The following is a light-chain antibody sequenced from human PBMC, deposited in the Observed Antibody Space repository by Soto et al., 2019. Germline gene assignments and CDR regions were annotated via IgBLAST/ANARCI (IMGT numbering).Light chain of an antibody. V-gene: IGKV3-20*01. CDR3: QQYGNSPWT. CDR2: GAS. Sequence: EIVLTQSPGTLSLSPGDRATLSCRASQSVTNSYIAWYQQKPGQAPRLLIYGASSRATGIPDRFTGSGSGTDFTLTITRLEPEDFAVYHCQQYGNSPWTFGQGTKVEIK. CDR1: QSVTNSY. J-gene: IGKJ1*01.